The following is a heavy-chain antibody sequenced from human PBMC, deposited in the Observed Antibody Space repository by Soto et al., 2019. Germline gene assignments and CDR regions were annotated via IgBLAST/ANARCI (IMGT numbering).Heavy chain of an antibody. D-gene: IGHD3-10*01. V-gene: IGHV3-21*01. CDR3: ARAATLWFGGSDY. Sequence: EVQLVESGGGLVKPGGSLRLSCAASGFTFSSYFMNWVRQAPGKGLEWVSSISTSSSYMYYADSVKGRLTISRDNAKNSLYLQMNSLRAADTAVYYCARAATLWFGGSDYWGQGTLVTVSS. J-gene: IGHJ4*02. CDR2: ISTSSSYM. CDR1: GFTFSSYF.